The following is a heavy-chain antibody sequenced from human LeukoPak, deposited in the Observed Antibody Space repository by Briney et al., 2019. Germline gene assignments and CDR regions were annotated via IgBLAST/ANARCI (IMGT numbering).Heavy chain of an antibody. V-gene: IGHV1-18*01. Sequence: ASVKVSYKASGYTFTSYGISWVRQAPGQGLEWMGWISAYNGNTNYAQKLQGRVTMTTDTSTSTAYMELRSLRSDDTAVYYCAVSIGPSSYGDYPYWGQGTLVTVSS. D-gene: IGHD4-17*01. CDR1: GYTFTSYG. CDR2: ISAYNGNT. CDR3: AVSIGPSSYGDYPY. J-gene: IGHJ4*02.